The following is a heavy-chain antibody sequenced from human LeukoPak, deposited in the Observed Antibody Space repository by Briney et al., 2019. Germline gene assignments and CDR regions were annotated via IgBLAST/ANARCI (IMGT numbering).Heavy chain of an antibody. CDR1: GGSISTYY. D-gene: IGHD6-19*01. CDR3: ARHRYSSAWSVVDY. Sequence: SETLSLNCTVSGGSISTYYWSWIRQPPGKGLEWIGNIYYSGSTNYNPSLKSRVTIPVDTSKNQFSLKLTAVTAADTAVYYCARHRYSSAWSVVDYWGQGTLVTVSS. V-gene: IGHV4-59*08. J-gene: IGHJ4*02. CDR2: IYYSGST.